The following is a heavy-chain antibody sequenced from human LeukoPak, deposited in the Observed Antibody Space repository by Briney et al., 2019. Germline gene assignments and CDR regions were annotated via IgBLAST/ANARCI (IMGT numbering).Heavy chain of an antibody. CDR3: ACPLGRYSAYDRAFDY. V-gene: IGHV1-2*02. CDR1: GYIFTDYY. D-gene: IGHD5-12*01. CDR2: INSNSGDT. Sequence: GASVKVSCKTSGYIFTDYYIYWVRQAPGQGLEWMGWINSNSGDTNYAQKFQGRVTMTRDTSITTAYMEVRRLRSDDTAIYYCACPLGRYSAYDRAFDYWGQGTLVTVSS. J-gene: IGHJ4*02.